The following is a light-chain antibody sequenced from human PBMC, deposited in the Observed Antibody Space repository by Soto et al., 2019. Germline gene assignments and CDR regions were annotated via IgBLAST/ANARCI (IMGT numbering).Light chain of an antibody. CDR2: AAS. CDR1: QSINTY. CDR3: QQSYRTPT. Sequence: DIQMTQSPSSLSASVGDTVTITCRASQSINTYLNWYQQKPGKAPKLLIYAASSLQSGVPSRFSGSGSGTDYTLTISSLQPEDFATYYCQQSYRTPTFGQGTRLEIK. J-gene: IGKJ5*01. V-gene: IGKV1-39*01.